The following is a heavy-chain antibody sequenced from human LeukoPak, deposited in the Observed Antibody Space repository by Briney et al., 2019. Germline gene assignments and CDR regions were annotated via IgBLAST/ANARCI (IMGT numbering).Heavy chain of an antibody. J-gene: IGHJ4*02. V-gene: IGHV3-13*01. CDR3: ARGPGSYYNLSFDY. D-gene: IGHD3-10*01. CDR2: IGTAGDT. Sequence: GGSLRLSCAASGFTFSSYDMHWVRQPTGKGLEWVSAIGTAGDTYYPGSVKGRFTISRENAKNSLYLQMNSLRAGDTAVYYCARGPGSYYNLSFDYWGQGTLVTVSS. CDR1: GFTFSSYD.